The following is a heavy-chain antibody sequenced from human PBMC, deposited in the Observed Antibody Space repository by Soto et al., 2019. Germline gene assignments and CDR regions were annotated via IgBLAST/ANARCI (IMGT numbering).Heavy chain of an antibody. Sequence: QVQLVQSGAEVKKPGASVRVSCKTSGYTFINYGITWVRQAPGQGLEWMGWLSAYNGDTSSSEKLQDRFTMNTDTSTNTVYMDLRSLTSDDTAVYYCARWSAIVGGAEALDVWGQGTMVIVSS. D-gene: IGHD1-26*01. CDR2: LSAYNGDT. CDR1: GYTFINYG. CDR3: ARWSAIVGGAEALDV. V-gene: IGHV1-18*01. J-gene: IGHJ3*01.